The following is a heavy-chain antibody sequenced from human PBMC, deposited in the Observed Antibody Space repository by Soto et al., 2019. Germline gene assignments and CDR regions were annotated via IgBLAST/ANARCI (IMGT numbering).Heavy chain of an antibody. Sequence: GASVKVSCKASGYTFTSYGISWVRQAPGQGLEWMGWISAYNGNTNYAQKLQGRVTMTTDTSTSTAYMELRSLRSDDTAVYYCARGLRVCSGGSCYAISGYTWFDPWGQGTLVTVSS. CDR3: ARGLRVCSGGSCYAISGYTWFDP. J-gene: IGHJ5*02. V-gene: IGHV1-18*01. D-gene: IGHD2-15*01. CDR2: ISAYNGNT. CDR1: GYTFTSYG.